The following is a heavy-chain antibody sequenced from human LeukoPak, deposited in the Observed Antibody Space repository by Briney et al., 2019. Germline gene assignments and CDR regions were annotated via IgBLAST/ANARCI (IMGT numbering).Heavy chain of an antibody. V-gene: IGHV1-46*01. D-gene: IGHD3-10*01. CDR3: ARVLLWFGESPFDY. CDR1: GYTFPSYF. J-gene: IGHJ4*02. CDR2: INPTGGST. Sequence: GASVKVSCKASGYTFPSYFMHWVRQAPGQGLEWMGIINPTGGSTTYAQKFQGRVTITRDTSASTAYMELSSLRSEDTAVYYCARVLLWFGESPFDYWGQGTLVTVSS.